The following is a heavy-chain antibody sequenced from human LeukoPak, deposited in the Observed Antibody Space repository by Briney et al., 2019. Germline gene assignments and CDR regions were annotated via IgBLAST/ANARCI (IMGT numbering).Heavy chain of an antibody. CDR2: VSYSGDT. J-gene: IGHJ4*02. V-gene: IGHV4-59*01. D-gene: IGHD3-22*01. CDR1: GGSISSYY. Sequence: SETLSLTCTVSGGSISSYYWSWIRQPPGKGLEWIGFVSYSGDTMYNPSLKSRVTISVDTSKNQFSLKVRSVTAADTAVYYCAREVPDSVGYYFDYWGQGTLVTVSS. CDR3: AREVPDSVGYYFDY.